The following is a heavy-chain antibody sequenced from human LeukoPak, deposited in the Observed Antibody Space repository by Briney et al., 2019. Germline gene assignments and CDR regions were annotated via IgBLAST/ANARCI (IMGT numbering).Heavy chain of an antibody. D-gene: IGHD3-22*01. CDR3: AKTHYYDSSGYYGRDYFDY. CDR2: VSGSGGST. CDR1: GFTFSSHA. J-gene: IGHJ4*02. Sequence: GGSLRLSCAASGFTFSSHAMSWVRQAPGKGLEWVSAVSGSGGSTFYADSVKGRFTISRDNSKNTLNLHMNSLRAEDTAVYFCAKTHYYDSSGYYGRDYFDYWGQGTLVTVSS. V-gene: IGHV3-23*01.